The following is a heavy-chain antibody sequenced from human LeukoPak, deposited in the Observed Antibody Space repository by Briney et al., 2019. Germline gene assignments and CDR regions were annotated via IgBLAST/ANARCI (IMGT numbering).Heavy chain of an antibody. Sequence: SGGSLRLSCAASGFTFSSYSMNWVRQAPGKGLEWVSSISSSSSYIYYADSVKGRFTISRDNAKNSLYLQMNSPRAEDTAVYYCARAGLVRTGYFDYWGQGTLVTVSA. J-gene: IGHJ4*02. CDR1: GFTFSSYS. CDR3: ARAGLVRTGYFDY. V-gene: IGHV3-21*01. CDR2: ISSSSSYI. D-gene: IGHD3-9*01.